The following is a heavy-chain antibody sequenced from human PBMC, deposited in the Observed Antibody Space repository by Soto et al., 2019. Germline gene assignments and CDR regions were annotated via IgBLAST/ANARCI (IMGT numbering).Heavy chain of an antibody. D-gene: IGHD6-13*01. J-gene: IGHJ3*02. CDR1: GGSISSYY. CDR3: ARYPGIAAFDI. V-gene: IGHV4-59*08. CDR2: IYYSGST. Sequence: QVQLQESGPGLVKPSETLSLTCTVSGGSISSYYWSWIRQPPGKGLEWIGYIYYSGSTNYNPSLKSRVTISVDTSKNQFSLKLSSVTAADTAVYYCARYPGIAAFDIWGQGTMVTVSS.